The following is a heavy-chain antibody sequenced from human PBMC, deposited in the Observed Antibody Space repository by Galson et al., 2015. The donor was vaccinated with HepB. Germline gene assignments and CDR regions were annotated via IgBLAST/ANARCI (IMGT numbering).Heavy chain of an antibody. Sequence: SLRLSCAASGFTFSSYSMNWVRQAPGKGLEWVSSISSSSSYIYYADSVKGRFTISRDNAKNSLYLQMNSLRAEDTAVYYCARVIISGAARYYYYYMDVWGKGTTVTVSS. CDR2: ISSSSSYI. J-gene: IGHJ6*03. V-gene: IGHV3-21*01. CDR1: GFTFSSYS. D-gene: IGHD6-6*01. CDR3: ARVIISGAARYYYYYMDV.